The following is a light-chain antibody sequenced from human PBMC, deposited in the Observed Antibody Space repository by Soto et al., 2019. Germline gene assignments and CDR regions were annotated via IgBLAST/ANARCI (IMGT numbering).Light chain of an antibody. CDR3: QQYNSYPGK. CDR1: QSISSW. Sequence: DIQMTRSPSTLSASVVDRVTITCLTSQSISSWLAWYQQPPGKAPKLLIYKASSLESGVPSRFSVSGSGTEFTLTISSLQPDDFATYYCQQYNSYPGKCGQGTKVDI. V-gene: IGKV1-5*03. CDR2: KAS. J-gene: IGKJ1*01.